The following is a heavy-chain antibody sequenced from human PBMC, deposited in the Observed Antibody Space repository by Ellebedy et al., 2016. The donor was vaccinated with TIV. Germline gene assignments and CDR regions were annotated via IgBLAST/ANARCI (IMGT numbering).Heavy chain of an antibody. CDR3: ARVQASLWFGELLPSPYYYYGMDV. J-gene: IGHJ6*02. D-gene: IGHD3-10*01. CDR2: IYYSGST. Sequence: SETLSLTXTVSGGSISSGGYYWSWIRQHPGKGLEWIGYIYYSGSTYYNPSLKSRVTISVDTSKNQFSLKLSSVTAADTAVYYCARVQASLWFGELLPSPYYYYGMDVWGQGTTVTVSS. CDR1: GGSISSGGYY. V-gene: IGHV4-31*03.